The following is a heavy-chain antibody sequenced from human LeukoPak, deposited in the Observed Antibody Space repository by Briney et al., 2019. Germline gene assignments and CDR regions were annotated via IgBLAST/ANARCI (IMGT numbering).Heavy chain of an antibody. Sequence: PGGSLRLSCAASGFTFSSYSMNWVRQAPGKGLEWVSYISSSSSTIYYADSVKGRFTISRDNAKNSVFLQMNSLRAEDTAVYYCARDPNLYSGTYDTYWGQGTLVTVSS. CDR2: ISSSSSTI. CDR3: ARDPNLYSGTYDTY. J-gene: IGHJ4*02. CDR1: GFTFSSYS. D-gene: IGHD1-26*01. V-gene: IGHV3-48*04.